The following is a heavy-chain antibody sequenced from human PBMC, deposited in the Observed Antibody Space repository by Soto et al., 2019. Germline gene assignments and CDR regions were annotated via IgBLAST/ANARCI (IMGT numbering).Heavy chain of an antibody. CDR2: IYYSGST. CDR3: ARDGASSTSPDY. D-gene: IGHD2-2*01. J-gene: IGHJ4*02. Sequence: KTSETLSLTCTVSGGSISSGDYYWSWIRQPPGKGLEWIGYIYYSGSTYYNPSLKSRVTISVDTSKNQFSLKLSSVTAADTAVYYCARDGASSTSPDYWGQGTLVTVSS. V-gene: IGHV4-30-4*01. CDR1: GGSISSGDYY.